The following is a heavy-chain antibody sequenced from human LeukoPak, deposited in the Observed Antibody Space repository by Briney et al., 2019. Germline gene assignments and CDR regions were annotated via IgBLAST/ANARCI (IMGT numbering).Heavy chain of an antibody. Sequence: GGSLRLSCTASGFTFNSYRMNWVRQAPGKGLEWVSSISSRSNSKYYADSGKGRVTISRDNAKNSVSLQMNRLRDADTALYYCVRAGGDYPFDYWGQGTLVTVSS. D-gene: IGHD2-21*02. V-gene: IGHV3-21*01. CDR1: GFTFNSYR. CDR2: ISSRSNSK. CDR3: VRAGGDYPFDY. J-gene: IGHJ4*02.